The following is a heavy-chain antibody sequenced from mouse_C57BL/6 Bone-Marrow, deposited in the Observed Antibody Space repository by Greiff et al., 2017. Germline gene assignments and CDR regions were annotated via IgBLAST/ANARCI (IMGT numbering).Heavy chain of an antibody. CDR1: GYTFTDYY. CDR3: ARGFFDY. V-gene: IGHV1-76*01. Sequence: QVQLQQSGAELARPGASVKLSCKASGYTFTDYYINWVKQRPGQGLEWIARIYPGSGNTYYNEKFKGKATLTAEKSSSTAYMQLSSLTSEDSAVYFCARGFFDYWGQGTTRTVSS. J-gene: IGHJ2*01. CDR2: IYPGSGNT.